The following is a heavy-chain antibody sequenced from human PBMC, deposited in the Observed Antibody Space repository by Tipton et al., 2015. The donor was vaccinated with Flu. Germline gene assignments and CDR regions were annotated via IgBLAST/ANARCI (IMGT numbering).Heavy chain of an antibody. J-gene: IGHJ4*02. CDR1: GFSFSSYG. D-gene: IGHD7-27*01. Sequence: GSLRLSCAASGFSFSSYGMHWVRQAPGKGLEWLSYISSSGNTISYADSVRGRFTISRDNAKNSLFLQLNSLRAEDTAVYYCASLTGDDYWGQGNLVTVSS. V-gene: IGHV3-48*03. CDR2: ISSSGNTI. CDR3: ASLTGDDY.